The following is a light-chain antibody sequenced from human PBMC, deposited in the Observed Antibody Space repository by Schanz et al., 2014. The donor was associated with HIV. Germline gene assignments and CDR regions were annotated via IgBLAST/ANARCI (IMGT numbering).Light chain of an antibody. CDR1: HSVSSNF. J-gene: IGKJ4*01. V-gene: IGKV3-20*01. CDR2: DAS. CDR3: QYFGNSGGT. Sequence: DIVLTQSPDTLSVPPGERATLSCRASHSVSSNFFAWYQQKPGQAPRLLIYDASNRATGIPARFSGTGSGTDFTLTISRLEPEDFAVYYCQYFGNSGGTFGGGTKVEIK.